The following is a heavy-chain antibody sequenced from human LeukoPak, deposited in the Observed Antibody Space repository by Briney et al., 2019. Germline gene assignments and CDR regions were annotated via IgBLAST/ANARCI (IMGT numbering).Heavy chain of an antibody. J-gene: IGHJ5*02. Sequence: PGGSLRLSCAASGFTFSSYAMHWVRQAPGKGLEWVSGISWNSGSIGYADSVKGRFTISRDNAKNSLYLQMNSLRAEDTALYYCAKGRYFDWLLSEDWFDPWGQGTLVTVSS. CDR1: GFTFSSYA. D-gene: IGHD3-9*01. CDR2: ISWNSGSI. V-gene: IGHV3-9*01. CDR3: AKGRYFDWLLSEDWFDP.